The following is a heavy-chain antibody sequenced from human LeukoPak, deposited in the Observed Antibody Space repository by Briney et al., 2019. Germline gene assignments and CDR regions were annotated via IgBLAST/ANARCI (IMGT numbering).Heavy chain of an antibody. CDR1: GFTFSSYS. CDR2: ISSTSSDT. J-gene: IGHJ6*04. D-gene: IGHD3-10*01. V-gene: IGHV3-21*05. Sequence: GGALRLSCAASGFTFSSYSMNGVRQAPGEGVEWRSYISSTSSDTNYADSVMGRFTISRDNAKKSLFLQMNSLRAEDTGVYYCAAPYYYGSGSLLNYYYGMDVWGKGTTVTVSS. CDR3: AAPYYYGSGSLLNYYYGMDV.